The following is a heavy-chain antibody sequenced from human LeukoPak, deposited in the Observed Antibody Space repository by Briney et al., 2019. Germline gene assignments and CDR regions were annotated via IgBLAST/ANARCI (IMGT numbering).Heavy chain of an antibody. J-gene: IGHJ5*02. Sequence: GGSLRLSCAASGFTFSDYYMSWIRQAPGKGLEWVSAISGSGESTYYADSVKGRFTISRENSKSTLYLQMNSLRAEDTALYYCAKARGYSSSSENNWFDPWGQGTLVTVSS. CDR2: ISGSGEST. V-gene: IGHV3-23*01. CDR1: GFTFSDYY. D-gene: IGHD6-6*01. CDR3: AKARGYSSSSENNWFDP.